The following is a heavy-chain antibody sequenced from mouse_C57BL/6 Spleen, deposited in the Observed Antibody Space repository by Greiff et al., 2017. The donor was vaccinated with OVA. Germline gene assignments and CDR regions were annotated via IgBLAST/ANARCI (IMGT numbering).Heavy chain of an antibody. CDR2: INPSTGGT. CDR3: AKGRDSNDFDY. Sequence: EVKLVESGPELVKPGASVKISCKASGYSFTGYYMNWVKQSPEKSLEWIGEINPSTGGTTYNQKFKAKATLTVDKSSSTAYMQLKSLTSEDSAVYYCAKGRDSNDFDYWGQGTTLTVSS. J-gene: IGHJ2*01. CDR1: GYSFTGYY. D-gene: IGHD2-5*01. V-gene: IGHV1-42*01.